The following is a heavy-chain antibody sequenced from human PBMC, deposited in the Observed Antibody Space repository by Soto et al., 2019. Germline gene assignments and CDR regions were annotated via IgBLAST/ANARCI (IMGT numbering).Heavy chain of an antibody. Sequence: LRLSCAASGFTFSSYDIHWVRQAPGKGLEWVALISYDGSRKYYADSVKGLFTISRDNSKNTLYLQVNSLRAEDTAVYYCAKAYSGPFDVWGQGKMVTVSS. CDR3: AKAYSGPFDV. D-gene: IGHD1-26*01. J-gene: IGHJ3*01. CDR1: GFTFSSYD. V-gene: IGHV3-30*18. CDR2: ISYDGSRK.